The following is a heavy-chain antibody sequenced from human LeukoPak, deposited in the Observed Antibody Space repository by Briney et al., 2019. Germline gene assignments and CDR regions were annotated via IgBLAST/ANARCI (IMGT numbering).Heavy chain of an antibody. V-gene: IGHV4-61*01. CDR1: GGSVSSGSYY. CDR2: IYYSGST. D-gene: IGHD3-22*01. Sequence: SETLSLTCTVSGGSVSSGSYYWSWIRQPPGKGLEWIGYIYYSGSTNYNPSLKSRVTISVDTSKNQFSPKLSSVTAADTAVYYCARVRGLFYDSSGYYLYYFDYWGQGTLVTVSS. CDR3: ARVRGLFYDSSGYYLYYFDY. J-gene: IGHJ4*02.